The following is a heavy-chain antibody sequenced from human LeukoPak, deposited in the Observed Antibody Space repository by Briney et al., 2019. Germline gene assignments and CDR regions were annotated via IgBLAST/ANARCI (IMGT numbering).Heavy chain of an antibody. J-gene: IGHJ6*03. V-gene: IGHV3-53*01. CDR1: GFTVSSNY. CDR3: ARVYCSSTSCYTDGYYYYMDV. CDR2: IYSGGST. D-gene: IGHD2-2*02. Sequence: GGSLRLSCAASGFTVSSNYMSWVRQAPGKGLEWVSVIYSGGSTYYADSVKGRFTISRDNSKNTPYLQMNSLRAEDTAVYYCARVYCSSTSCYTDGYYYYMDVWGKGTTVTVSS.